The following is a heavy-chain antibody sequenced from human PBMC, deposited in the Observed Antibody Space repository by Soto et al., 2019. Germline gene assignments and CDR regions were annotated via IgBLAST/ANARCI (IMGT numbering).Heavy chain of an antibody. V-gene: IGHV3-33*01. CDR3: ARDPPPRYGDYGAFDI. CDR2: IWYDGSNK. D-gene: IGHD4-17*01. Sequence: GGSLRLSCAASGFTFSSYGMHWVRQAPGKGLEWVAVIWYDGSNKYYADSVKGRFTISRDNSKNTLYLQMNSLRAEDTAVYYCARDPPPRYGDYGAFDIWGQGTMVTVS. CDR1: GFTFSSYG. J-gene: IGHJ3*02.